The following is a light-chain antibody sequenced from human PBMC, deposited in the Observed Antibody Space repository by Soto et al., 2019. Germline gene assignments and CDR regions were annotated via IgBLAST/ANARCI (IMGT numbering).Light chain of an antibody. CDR2: DAS. CDR3: QQYSDWPLT. J-gene: IGKJ4*01. CDR1: QRVSSN. V-gene: IGKV3-15*01. Sequence: PGERATVSCRASQRVSSNLAWYQQKPGQAPRLVIYDASTRATGIPARFSGSGSGTEFILSISSLQSEDFAVYYCQQYSDWPLTFGGGTKVEIK.